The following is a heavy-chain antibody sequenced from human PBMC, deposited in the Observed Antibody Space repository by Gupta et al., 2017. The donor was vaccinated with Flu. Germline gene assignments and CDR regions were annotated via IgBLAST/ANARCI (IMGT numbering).Heavy chain of an antibody. D-gene: IGHD3-3*01. CDR2: ITHSGTT. J-gene: IGHJ3*02. V-gene: IGHV4-34*01. CDR3: ARGPLTIFEPQTDPFDI. CDR1: GSFSLYY. Sequence: GSFSLYYWSWIRQPPGKGLEYIGEITHSGTTNYNPSLKSRVTISADTSKNQFSLNLTSVTAADTAVYYCARGPLTIFEPQTDPFDIWGQGTMVTVSS.